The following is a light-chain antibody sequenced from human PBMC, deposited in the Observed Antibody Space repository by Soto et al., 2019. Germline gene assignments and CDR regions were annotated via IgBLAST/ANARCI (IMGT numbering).Light chain of an antibody. CDR3: HQTDSIPET. V-gene: IGKV1-39*01. CDR1: QSISLF. Sequence: DMQMTQSPSSLSASVGDTVTSTCRASQSISLFLNWYQQKPGKAPKLLIYAASSLQSGVPSRFSGNGYGTDFTLTISSLQPEDFATYYCHQTDSIPETFGQGTKVEIK. J-gene: IGKJ1*01. CDR2: AAS.